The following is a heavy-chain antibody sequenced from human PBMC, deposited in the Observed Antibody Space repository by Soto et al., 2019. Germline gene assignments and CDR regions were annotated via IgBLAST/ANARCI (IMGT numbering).Heavy chain of an antibody. V-gene: IGHV4-59*01. D-gene: IGHD6-13*01. CDR3: ARYPRGSNWYFDY. CDR2: IYYSGST. CDR1: GGSINSDY. Sequence: SETLSLTCTVSGGSINSDYWSWIRQPPGKGLEWIGYIYYSGSTNYNPSLKSRVTISVDTSKNQFSLKLSSVTAADTAVYYCARYPRGSNWYFDYWGQGTLVTVSS. J-gene: IGHJ4*02.